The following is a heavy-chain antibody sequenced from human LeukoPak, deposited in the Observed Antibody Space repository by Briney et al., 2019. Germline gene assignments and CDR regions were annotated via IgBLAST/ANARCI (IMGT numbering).Heavy chain of an antibody. Sequence: SETLSLTCAVYGGSFSGYYWSWIRQPPGKGLEWIGEINHSGSTNYNPSLKSRVAISVDTSKNQFSLKLSSVTAADTAVYYCARYSSSWYVLDYWGQGTLVTVSS. CDR2: INHSGST. D-gene: IGHD6-13*01. J-gene: IGHJ4*02. V-gene: IGHV4-34*01. CDR3: ARYSSSWYVLDY. CDR1: GGSFSGYY.